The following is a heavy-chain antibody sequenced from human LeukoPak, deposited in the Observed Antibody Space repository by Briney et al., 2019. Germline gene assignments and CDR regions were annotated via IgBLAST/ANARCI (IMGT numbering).Heavy chain of an antibody. Sequence: SQTLSLTCTVSGGSISSDAYYWSWIRQHPGKGLEWIGHIYYSGTTYYKPSLKSRLIMSVDTSESQFSLNLRSVTAADTAVYYCARVDFWSGYLDLWGQGILVTVSS. CDR3: ARVDFWSGYLDL. CDR1: GGSISSDAYY. CDR2: IYYSGTT. D-gene: IGHD3-3*01. V-gene: IGHV4-31*03. J-gene: IGHJ4*02.